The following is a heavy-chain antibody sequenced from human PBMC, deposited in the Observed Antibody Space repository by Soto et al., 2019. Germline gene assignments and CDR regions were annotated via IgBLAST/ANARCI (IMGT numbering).Heavy chain of an antibody. J-gene: IGHJ6*02. D-gene: IGHD2-15*01. V-gene: IGHV1-46*01. CDR3: ARVVVVAASPFDYYGMDV. CDR2: INPSGGST. Sequence: GASVKVSCKASGYTFTSYYMHWVRQAPGQGLEWMGIINPSGGSTSYAQKFQGRVTMTRDTSTSTVYMELSSLRSEDTAVYYCARVVVVAASPFDYYGMDVWGQGTTVTVSS. CDR1: GYTFTSYY.